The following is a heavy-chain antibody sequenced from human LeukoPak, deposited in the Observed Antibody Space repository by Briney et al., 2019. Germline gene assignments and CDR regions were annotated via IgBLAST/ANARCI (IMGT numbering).Heavy chain of an antibody. J-gene: IGHJ5*02. CDR1: GFTLSSYW. V-gene: IGHV3-74*01. Sequence: PGGSLRLSCAASGFTLSSYWMHWVRQVPGKGLVWVSRIYRDGSSTNYADSVKGRFTISRDNVKNTLYLQMNSLRAEDTAVYYCARDRGIGWFDPWGQGTLVTVSS. CDR2: IYRDGSST. D-gene: IGHD2-21*01. CDR3: ARDRGIGWFDP.